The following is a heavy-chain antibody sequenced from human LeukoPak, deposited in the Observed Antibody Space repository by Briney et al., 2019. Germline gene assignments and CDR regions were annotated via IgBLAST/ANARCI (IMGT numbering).Heavy chain of an antibody. D-gene: IGHD3-3*01. Sequence: PSETLSLTCTVSGGSISSYYWSWIRQPPGKGLEWIGYISYSGSTNYNPSLKSRVAISVDTSKNQFSLKLSSVTAADTAMYYCARDFHYDVLLHHWGQGTLVTVSS. CDR3: ARDFHYDVLLHH. CDR1: GGSISSYY. J-gene: IGHJ1*01. CDR2: ISYSGST. V-gene: IGHV4-59*01.